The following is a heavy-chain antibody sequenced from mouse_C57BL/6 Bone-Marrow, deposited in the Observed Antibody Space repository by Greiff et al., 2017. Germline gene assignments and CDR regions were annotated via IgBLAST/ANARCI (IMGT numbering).Heavy chain of an antibody. Sequence: QVQLQQSGAELARPGASVKLSCKASGYTFTSYGISWVKQRTGQGLEWIGEIYPRSGNTYYNEKFKGKATLTADTSSSTAYMELRSLTSEDSAVYFCAISNHYYGGNYWGQGTTLTVSS. CDR3: AISNHYYGGNY. CDR2: IYPRSGNT. V-gene: IGHV1-81*01. CDR1: GYTFTSYG. D-gene: IGHD1-1*01. J-gene: IGHJ2*01.